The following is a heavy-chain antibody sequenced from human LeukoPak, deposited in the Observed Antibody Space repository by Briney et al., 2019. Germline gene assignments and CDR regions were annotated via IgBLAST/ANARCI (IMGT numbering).Heavy chain of an antibody. D-gene: IGHD3-9*01. J-gene: IGHJ4*02. V-gene: IGHV3-21*01. CDR2: ISSSSSYI. CDR3: ARSRDCDILTDY. CDR1: GFTFRSYS. Sequence: GGSLRLSCAASGFTFRSYSMNWVRQAPGKGLEWVSSISSSSSYIYYADSVKGRFTISRDNAKNSLYLQMNSLRAEDTAVYYCARSRDCDILTDYWGQGTLVTVSS.